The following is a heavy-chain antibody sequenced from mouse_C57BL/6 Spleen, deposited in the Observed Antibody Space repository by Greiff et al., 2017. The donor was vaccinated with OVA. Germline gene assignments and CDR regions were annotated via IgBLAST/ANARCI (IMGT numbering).Heavy chain of an antibody. Sequence: VQLQQSGPELVKPGASVKISCKASGYAFSSSWMNWVKQRPGKGLEWIGRIYPGDGDTNYNGKLKGKATLTADKSSSTAYMQLSSLTSEDSAVYFCAKTAQATYAMDYWGQGTSVTVAS. CDR1: GYAFSSSW. J-gene: IGHJ4*01. V-gene: IGHV1-82*01. CDR3: AKTAQATYAMDY. CDR2: IYPGDGDT. D-gene: IGHD3-2*02.